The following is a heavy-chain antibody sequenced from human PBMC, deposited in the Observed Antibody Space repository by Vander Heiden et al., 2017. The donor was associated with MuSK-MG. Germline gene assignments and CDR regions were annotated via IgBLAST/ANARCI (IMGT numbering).Heavy chain of an antibody. CDR3: ASQYCSSSSCFLSLLDY. J-gene: IGHJ4*02. CDR1: GFTFSSYG. Sequence: QVQLVESGGGVVQPGRSLRLSCAASGFTFSSYGMHWVRQDPGKGLEWVAVISYDGSNKYYADSVKGRFTISRDNSKNTLYLQMNSLRAEDTAVYYCASQYCSSSSCFLSLLDYWGQGTLVTVSS. D-gene: IGHD2-2*01. V-gene: IGHV3-30*03. CDR2: ISYDGSNK.